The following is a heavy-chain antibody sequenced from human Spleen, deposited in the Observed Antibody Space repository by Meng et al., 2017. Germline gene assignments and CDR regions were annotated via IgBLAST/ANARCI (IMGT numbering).Heavy chain of an antibody. CDR3: VRELRDTLYFDY. CDR2: LNPSVGST. D-gene: IGHD5-24*01. J-gene: IGHJ4*02. V-gene: IGHV1-46*03. CDR1: GYTFTSYY. Sequence: QVQLVQSGAEVKKPGASVQVSCKASGYTFTSYYMHWVRQAPGQGLEWMGILNPSVGSTTYAQKFEGRVTMTRDTSTSTVYMELSSLTSEDTAVYYCVRELRDTLYFDYWGQGTLVTVSS.